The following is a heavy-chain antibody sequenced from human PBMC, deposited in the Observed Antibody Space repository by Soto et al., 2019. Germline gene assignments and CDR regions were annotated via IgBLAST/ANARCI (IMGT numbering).Heavy chain of an antibody. CDR1: GGSISSYY. CDR2: IYYSGST. CDR3: ARGLLDAGIAHYFDY. V-gene: IGHV4-59*01. D-gene: IGHD2-15*01. Sequence: SETLSLTCTVSGGSISSYYWSWIRQPPGKGLEWIGYIYYSGSTNYNPSLKSRVTISVDTSKNQFSLKLSSVTAADTAVYYCARGLLDAGIAHYFDYWGQGTLVTVSS. J-gene: IGHJ4*02.